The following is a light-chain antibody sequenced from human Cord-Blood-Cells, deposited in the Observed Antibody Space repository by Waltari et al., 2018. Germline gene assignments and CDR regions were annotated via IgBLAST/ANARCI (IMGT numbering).Light chain of an antibody. CDR3: CSYAGSSTWV. CDR2: EGS. Sequence: QSALTQPASVSGSPGQSITISCTGTSSDVGSYNLVSWYQQHPGTTPKLMIYEGSKRPSWFFKRFSGSKSGNTSSLTISGLQAEDEADYYCCSYAGSSTWVFGGGTKLTVL. V-gene: IGLV2-23*01. J-gene: IGLJ3*02. CDR1: SSDVGSYNL.